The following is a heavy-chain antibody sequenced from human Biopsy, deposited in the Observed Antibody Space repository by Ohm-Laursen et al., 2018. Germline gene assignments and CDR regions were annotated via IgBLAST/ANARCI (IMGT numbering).Heavy chain of an antibody. CDR1: GGSISSSTTYY. V-gene: IGHV4-39*01. Sequence: GTLSLTCPVFGGSISSSTTYYWAWLRQPPGKGLEWIGSIYNTEPTFYNPSLKSRVTISVDTSTNQFSLKVSSVTAADTALYFCARHPTGFWFDPWGHGTLVTVSS. J-gene: IGHJ5*02. CDR2: IYNTEPT. CDR3: ARHPTGFWFDP.